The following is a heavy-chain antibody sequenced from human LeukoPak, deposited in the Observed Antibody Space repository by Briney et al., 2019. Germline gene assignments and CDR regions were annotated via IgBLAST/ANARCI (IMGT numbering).Heavy chain of an antibody. D-gene: IGHD6-19*01. CDR2: ISTSGTYI. CDR3: ARGSSGWFDY. Sequence: PGGSLRLSCAASEFTFSTYNMNWVRQAPGKGLEWVSSISTSGTYIYYADSVKGRFTISRDNAKNSLYLQMNSLRAEDTAVYYCARGSSGWFDYWGQGTLVTVSS. CDR1: EFTFSTYN. V-gene: IGHV3-21*01. J-gene: IGHJ4*02.